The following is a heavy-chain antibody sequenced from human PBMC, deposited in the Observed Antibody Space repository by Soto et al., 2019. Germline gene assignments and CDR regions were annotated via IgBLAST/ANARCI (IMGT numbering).Heavy chain of an antibody. J-gene: IGHJ4*02. Sequence: ASVKVSCKASGGTFSSYTISWVRQAPGQGLEWMGRIIPILGIANYAQKFQGRVTITADKSTSTAYMELSSLRSEDTAVYYCARDDTVTKFDYWGQGTLVTVSS. V-gene: IGHV1-69*04. D-gene: IGHD4-17*01. CDR1: GGTFSSYT. CDR2: IIPILGIA. CDR3: ARDDTVTKFDY.